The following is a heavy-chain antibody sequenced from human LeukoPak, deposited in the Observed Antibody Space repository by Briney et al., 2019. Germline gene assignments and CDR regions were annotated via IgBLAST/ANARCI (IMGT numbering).Heavy chain of an antibody. Sequence: GGSLRLCCAASGFTFSSYAMSWVRQAPGKGLEWVSTISGSGSGGSTYYADSVKGRFTISRDNSKDTLYLQMNSLRAEDTAVYYCAKLLAVTNSYYFNYWGQGTLVTVSS. V-gene: IGHV3-23*01. J-gene: IGHJ4*02. CDR1: GFTFSSYA. CDR3: AKLLAVTNSYYFNY. D-gene: IGHD6-19*01. CDR2: ISGSGSGGST.